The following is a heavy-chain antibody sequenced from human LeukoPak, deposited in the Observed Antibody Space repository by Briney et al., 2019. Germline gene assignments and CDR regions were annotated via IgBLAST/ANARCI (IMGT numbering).Heavy chain of an antibody. Sequence: PGGSLRLSCAASGFTFSSYAMTWVRQAPGKGLEWVSAISGRGGSTYYADSVKGRFTISRDNSKNTLSLQMNSLRAEDTAVYYCATTVTSGGEYFQHWGQGTLVTVSS. V-gene: IGHV3-23*01. CDR3: ATTVTSGGEYFQH. J-gene: IGHJ1*01. CDR1: GFTFSSYA. D-gene: IGHD4-17*01. CDR2: ISGRGGST.